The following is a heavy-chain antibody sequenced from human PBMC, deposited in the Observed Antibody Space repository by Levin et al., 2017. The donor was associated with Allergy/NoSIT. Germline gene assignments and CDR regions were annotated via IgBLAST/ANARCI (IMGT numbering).Heavy chain of an antibody. CDR3: AKGGLSYFDL. V-gene: IGHV3-23*01. D-gene: IGHD3-16*01. CDR1: GFPFRSTA. J-gene: IGHJ2*01. CDR2: ISGGGGST. Sequence: LSLTCAASGFPFRSTAMAWVRQAPGKGLEWVSSISGGGGSTHYADSVKGRFTISRDNSKNTLYLQMNSLRAEDTAVYYCAKGGLSYFDLWGRGTLVTVSS.